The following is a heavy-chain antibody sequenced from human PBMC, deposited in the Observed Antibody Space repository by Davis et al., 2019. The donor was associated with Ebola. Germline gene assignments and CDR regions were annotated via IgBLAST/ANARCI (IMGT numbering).Heavy chain of an antibody. J-gene: IGHJ3*02. V-gene: IGHV4-39*01. CDR1: GGSISSSFYY. Sequence: MPSETLSLTCTVSGGSISSSFYYWGWLRQPPGKGLEWIGSNYYSGSTYYNPSLKSRVTVSVDTSKNQFSLKLSSVTAADTAVYYCARSVVIIDNDAFDIWGQGTMVTVSS. D-gene: IGHD3-3*01. CDR3: ARSVVIIDNDAFDI. CDR2: NYYSGST.